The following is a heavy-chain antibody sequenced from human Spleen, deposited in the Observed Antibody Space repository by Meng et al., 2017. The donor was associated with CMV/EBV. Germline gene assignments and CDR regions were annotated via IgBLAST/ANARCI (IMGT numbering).Heavy chain of an antibody. CDR2: IRYDGSNK. CDR1: GFTFSSYG. D-gene: IGHD3-3*01. CDR3: AKSLRYDFWSGYLGYYGMDV. V-gene: IGHV3-30*02. Sequence: GESLKISCAASGFTFSSYGMHCVRQAPGKGLEWVAFIRYDGSNKYYADSVKGRFTISRDNSKNTLYLQMNSLRAEDTAVYYCAKSLRYDFWSGYLGYYGMDVWGQGTTVTVSS. J-gene: IGHJ6*02.